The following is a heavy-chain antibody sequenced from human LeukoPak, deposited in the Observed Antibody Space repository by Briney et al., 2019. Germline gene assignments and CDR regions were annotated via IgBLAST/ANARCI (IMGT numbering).Heavy chain of an antibody. V-gene: IGHV3-13*01. CDR3: VRALACSSTSCYEPTYFDS. CDR1: GFTFSNYD. D-gene: IGHD2-2*01. J-gene: IGHJ4*02. CDR2: IGTAGDT. Sequence: PGGSLRLSCAASGFTFSNYDMHWVRQASGKGLEWVSGIGTAGDTYYPGSVKGRFSISRESAKNSLYLRMNGLRAGDTAVYYCVRALACSSTSCYEPTYFDSWGQGTLVTVSS.